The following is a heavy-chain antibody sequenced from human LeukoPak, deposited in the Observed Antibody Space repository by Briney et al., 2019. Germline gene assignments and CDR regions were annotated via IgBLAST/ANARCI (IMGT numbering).Heavy chain of an antibody. Sequence: PSETLSLTCTVSGGSINSGSYYWNWIRQSAGRGLEWIGHIYTTGTTNCNPSLKSRVTISLDTSKNQFSLKLSSVTAADTAVYYCARRLEWFNAFDIWGQGTMVTVSS. V-gene: IGHV4-61*09. CDR2: IYTTGTT. J-gene: IGHJ3*02. D-gene: IGHD3-3*01. CDR1: GGSINSGSYY. CDR3: ARRLEWFNAFDI.